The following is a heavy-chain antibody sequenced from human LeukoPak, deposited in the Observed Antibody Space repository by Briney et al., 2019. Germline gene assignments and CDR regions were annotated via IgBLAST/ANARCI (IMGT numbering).Heavy chain of an antibody. CDR2: IWYDGSNK. CDR1: GFTFSSYG. CDR3: AKTKVPSYYGSGSYVDY. D-gene: IGHD3-10*01. Sequence: GGSLRLSCAASGFTFSSYGMHWVRQAPGKGLEWVAVIWYDGSNKYYADSVKGRFTISRDNSKNTLYLQMNSLRAEDTGIYYCAKTKVPSYYGSGSYVDYWGQGTLVTVSS. J-gene: IGHJ4*02. V-gene: IGHV3-33*06.